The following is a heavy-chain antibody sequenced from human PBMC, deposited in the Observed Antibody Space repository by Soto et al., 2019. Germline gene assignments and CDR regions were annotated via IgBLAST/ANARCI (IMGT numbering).Heavy chain of an antibody. CDR2: INHSGST. CDR1: GGSFSGYY. V-gene: IGHV4-34*01. D-gene: IGHD2-2*01. Sequence: SETLSLTCAVYGGSFSGYYWSWIRQPPGKGLEWIGEINHSGSTNYNPSLKSRVTISVDTSKNQFSLKLSSVTAADTAVYYCAGIVVPAARRNYYYYYMDVWGKGTTVTVSS. J-gene: IGHJ6*03. CDR3: AGIVVPAARRNYYYYYMDV.